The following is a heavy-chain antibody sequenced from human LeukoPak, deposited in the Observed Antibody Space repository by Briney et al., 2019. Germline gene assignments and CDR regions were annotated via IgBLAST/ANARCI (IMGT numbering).Heavy chain of an antibody. CDR3: ARQVELRYFDWLNTGTGFDY. V-gene: IGHV5-51*01. CDR2: IYPGDSDT. CDR1: GYSFTSNW. D-gene: IGHD3-9*01. J-gene: IGHJ4*02. Sequence: GESLKISCKGSGYSFTSNWIGWVRQMPGKGLEWMGTIYPGDSDTRYSPSFQGQVTISADKSISTAYLQWSSLKASDTAMYYCARQVELRYFDWLNTGTGFDYWGQGTLVTVSS.